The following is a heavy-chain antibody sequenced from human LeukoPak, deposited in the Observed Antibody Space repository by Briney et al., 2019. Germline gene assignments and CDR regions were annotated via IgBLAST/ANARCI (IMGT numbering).Heavy chain of an antibody. D-gene: IGHD3-22*01. CDR3: VRGRWEDNYYESSGYHNFDY. CDR1: GYTLTSYY. CDR2: INPNGGST. Sequence: ASVKVSCKASGYTLTSYYIHWVRQAPRQGLEWIGIINPNGGSTSYSQNFQGRVTMSRDMSTSTIYVELSSLRSEDTAVYYCVRGRWEDNYYESSGYHNFDYWGQGTLVTVSS. J-gene: IGHJ4*02. V-gene: IGHV1-46*01.